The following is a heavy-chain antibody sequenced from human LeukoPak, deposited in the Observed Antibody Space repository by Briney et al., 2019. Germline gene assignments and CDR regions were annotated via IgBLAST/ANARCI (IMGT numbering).Heavy chain of an antibody. CDR2: ISTSISTI. J-gene: IGHJ4*02. D-gene: IGHD1-26*01. CDR1: GFTFTSYS. V-gene: IGHV3-48*04. CDR3: ARRLTGGTTVFDH. Sequence: GGSLRLSCAASGFTFTSYSMNWVRQAPVKGLEWASYISTSISTIYYADSVKGRFTISRDNAKNSLYLQMNSLRAEDTAVYYCARRLTGGTTVFDHWGRGTLVTVSS.